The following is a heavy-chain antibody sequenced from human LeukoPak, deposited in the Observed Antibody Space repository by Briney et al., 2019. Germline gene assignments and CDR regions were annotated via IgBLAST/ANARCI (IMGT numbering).Heavy chain of an antibody. D-gene: IGHD1-1*01. CDR3: ARGYWNDGFDY. J-gene: IGHJ4*02. V-gene: IGHV4-61*02. CDR1: GGSISSGSYY. CDR2: IYTSGST. Sequence: SETLSLTCTVSGGSISSGSYYWSWIRQPAGKGLEWIGRIYTSGSTNYNPSLKSRVTISVDTSKNQFSLKLSSVTAADTAVYYCARGYWNDGFDYWGQGTLVTVSS.